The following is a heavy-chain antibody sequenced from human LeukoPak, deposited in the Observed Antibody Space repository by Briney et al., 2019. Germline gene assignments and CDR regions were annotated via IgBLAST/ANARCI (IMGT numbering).Heavy chain of an antibody. CDR3: AIHLVAATPFDY. V-gene: IGHV3-23*01. Sequence: GGSLRLSCAASGFTFSSYAMSWVRQAPGKGLEWVSAISGSGGSTYYADSVKGRFTISRDNSKYTLYLQMNSLRAEDTAVYYCAIHLVAATPFDYWGQGTLVTVSS. CDR1: GFTFSSYA. J-gene: IGHJ4*02. D-gene: IGHD2-15*01. CDR2: ISGSGGST.